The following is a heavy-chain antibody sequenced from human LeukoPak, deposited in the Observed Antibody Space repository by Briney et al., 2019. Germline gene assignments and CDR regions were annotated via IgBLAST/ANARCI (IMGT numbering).Heavy chain of an antibody. Sequence: VSVKVSCKASGYTFTSYGISWVRQAPGQGPEWMGWISAYNGNTNYAQKLQGRVTMTTDTSTSTAYMELRSLRSDDTAVYYCAYCGGDCYSRWFDPWGQGTLVTVSS. D-gene: IGHD2-21*02. CDR1: GYTFTSYG. V-gene: IGHV1-18*01. J-gene: IGHJ5*02. CDR2: ISAYNGNT. CDR3: AYCGGDCYSRWFDP.